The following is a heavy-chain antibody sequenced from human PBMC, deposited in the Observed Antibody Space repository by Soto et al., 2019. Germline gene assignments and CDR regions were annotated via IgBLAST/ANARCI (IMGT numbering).Heavy chain of an antibody. V-gene: IGHV3-48*02. D-gene: IGHD3-9*01. CDR3: ARDLTDFAKYYFDY. J-gene: IGHJ4*02. CDR2: ISASGATI. Sequence: EVQLVESGGGSVRPGASLRLSCAASGFALSSASMNWVRQAPGKGLEWVSYISASGATIHYAASVRGRFTISRDKAQNSVYLQMNSLRDEDTAVYFCARDLTDFAKYYFDYWGQGTLVTVSS. CDR1: GFALSSAS.